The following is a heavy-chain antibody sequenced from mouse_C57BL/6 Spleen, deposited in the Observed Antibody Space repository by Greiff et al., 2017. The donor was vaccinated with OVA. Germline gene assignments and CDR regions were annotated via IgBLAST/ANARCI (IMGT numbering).Heavy chain of an antibody. CDR1: GYTFTSYW. D-gene: IGHD1-1*01. CDR2: IDPSDSYT. J-gene: IGHJ1*03. Sequence: VQLQQPGAELVKPGASVKLSCKASGYTFTSYWMQWVKQRPGQGLEWIGEIDPSDSYTNYNQKFKGKATLTVDTSSSTAYMQLSSLTSEDSAVYYCAREAYYYGSSGSVWGTGTTVTVSS. V-gene: IGHV1-50*01. CDR3: AREAYYYGSSGSV.